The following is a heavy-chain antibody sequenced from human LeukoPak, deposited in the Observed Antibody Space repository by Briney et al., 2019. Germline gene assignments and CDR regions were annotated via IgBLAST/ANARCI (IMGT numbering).Heavy chain of an antibody. CDR3: ALSYVTDAFDI. Sequence: SETLSLTCTVSGGPISSGDYYWGWIRQPPGKGLEWIGYIYYSGSTYYNPSLKSRVTISVDTSKNQCSLKLSSVTAADTAVYYCALSYVTDAFDIWGQGTMVTVSS. CDR2: IYYSGST. J-gene: IGHJ3*02. V-gene: IGHV4-30-4*01. CDR1: GGPISSGDYY. D-gene: IGHD3-16*01.